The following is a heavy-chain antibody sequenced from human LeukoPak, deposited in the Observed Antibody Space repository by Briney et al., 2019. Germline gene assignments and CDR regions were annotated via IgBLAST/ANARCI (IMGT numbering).Heavy chain of an antibody. D-gene: IGHD3-9*01. CDR3: AKDQRYRRGSFDY. J-gene: IGHJ4*02. CDR2: IYSDGSST. CDR1: GFTFSSYW. V-gene: IGHV3-74*01. Sequence: GGSLRLSCAASGFTFSSYWMHWVRQAPGKGLVWVSRIYSDGSSTRYADSVKGRFTVSRDTAKNTLYLQMNSLRAEDTAVYYCAKDQRYRRGSFDYWGQGTLVTVSS.